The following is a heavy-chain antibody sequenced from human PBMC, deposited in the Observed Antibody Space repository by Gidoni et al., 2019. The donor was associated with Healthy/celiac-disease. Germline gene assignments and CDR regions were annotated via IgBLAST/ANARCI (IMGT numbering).Heavy chain of an antibody. V-gene: IGHV3-21*01. D-gene: IGHD3-16*01. Sequence: EVQVVESGGGLVKPGGSLRLSCAASGFTFSSYSMNWVRQAPGKGLEWVSSISSSSTYIYYADSVKGRFTISRDNAKNSLYLQMNSLRAEDTAVYYCARGLGGDWYFDLWGRGTLVTVSS. J-gene: IGHJ2*01. CDR3: ARGLGGDWYFDL. CDR1: GFTFSSYS. CDR2: ISSSSTYI.